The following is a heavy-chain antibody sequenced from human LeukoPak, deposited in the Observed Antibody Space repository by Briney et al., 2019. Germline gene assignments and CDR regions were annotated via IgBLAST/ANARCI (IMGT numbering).Heavy chain of an antibody. CDR2: INPSGGST. V-gene: IGHV1-46*01. Sequence: ASVKVSCKASGGTFSSYAISWVRQAPGQGLEWMGIINPSGGSTSYAQKFQGRVTMTRDMSTSTVYMELSSLRSEDTAVYYCARGGLTYYYDSSGYSSFDYWGQGTLVTVSS. J-gene: IGHJ4*02. D-gene: IGHD3-22*01. CDR1: GGTFSSYA. CDR3: ARGGLTYYYDSSGYSSFDY.